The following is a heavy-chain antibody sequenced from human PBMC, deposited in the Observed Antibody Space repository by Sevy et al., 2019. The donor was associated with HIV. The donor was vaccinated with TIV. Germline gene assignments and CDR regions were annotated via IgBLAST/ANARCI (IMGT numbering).Heavy chain of an antibody. J-gene: IGHJ4*02. CDR2: IRSSNNYI. V-gene: IGHV3-21*01. Sequence: GGSLRLSCAASGFTFSSYSMNWVRQAPGKGLEWVSSIRSSNNYIYYADSLKGRFTISRDNAKNSLYLQMNSLRAEDTAVYYCARDLRECSSSSKYYFDYWGQGILVTVSS. CDR3: ARDLRECSSSSKYYFDY. D-gene: IGHD6-6*01. CDR1: GFTFSSYS.